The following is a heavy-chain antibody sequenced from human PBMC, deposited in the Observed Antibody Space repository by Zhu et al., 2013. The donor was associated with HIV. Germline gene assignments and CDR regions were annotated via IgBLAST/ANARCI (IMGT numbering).Heavy chain of an antibody. Sequence: QMQLAQSGPEVKKAGTSLKVSCKAYGFTFFSSAVQWVRQARGQRLEWVGRIVVGSGNTDYAQKFQERVTITRDMSTSTAYMELSSLRSEDTAVYYCAAARIYYDSSGYPKVDAFGIWGQGTMVTVSS. V-gene: IGHV1-58*01. J-gene: IGHJ3*02. CDR3: AAARIYYDSSGYPKVDAFGI. CDR1: GFTFFSSA. CDR2: IVVGSGNT. D-gene: IGHD3-22*01.